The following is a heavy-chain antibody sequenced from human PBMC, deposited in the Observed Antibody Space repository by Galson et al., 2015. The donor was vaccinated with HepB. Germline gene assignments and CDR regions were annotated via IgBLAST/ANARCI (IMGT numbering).Heavy chain of an antibody. Sequence: SVKVSCKASGGTFSSYTISWVRQAPGQGLEWMGRIIPILGIANYAQKFQGRVTITADKSTSTAYMELSSLRSEDTTVYYCARDREYDILTGYYNVGAFDIWGQGTMVTVSS. J-gene: IGHJ3*02. D-gene: IGHD3-9*01. CDR1: GGTFSSYT. V-gene: IGHV1-69*04. CDR2: IIPILGIA. CDR3: ARDREYDILTGYYNVGAFDI.